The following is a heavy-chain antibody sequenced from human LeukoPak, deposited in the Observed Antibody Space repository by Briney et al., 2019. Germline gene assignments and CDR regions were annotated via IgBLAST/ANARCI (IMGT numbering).Heavy chain of an antibody. D-gene: IGHD5-24*01. CDR3: ARIRDGYNDAYDI. CDR1: GYTFTDYD. CDR2: VSPYNGNT. V-gene: IGHV1-18*01. Sequence: ASVKVSCKTSGYTFTDYDITWVRQAPGQGLEWMGRVSPYNGNTYYSQRFQDRVTITKDTSTGTAYMDLRNLRTDDTAMYYCARIRDGYNDAYDIWGQGTVVTVPS. J-gene: IGHJ3*02.